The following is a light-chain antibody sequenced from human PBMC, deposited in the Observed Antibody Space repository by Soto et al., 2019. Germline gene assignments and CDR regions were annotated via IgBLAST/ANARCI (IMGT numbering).Light chain of an antibody. V-gene: IGKV1-12*01. CDR1: QGISSC. CDR2: AAS. Sequence: DIQMTQSPSSVSASVGDRVTITCRASQGISSCLAWYQQKPGKAPKLLMYAASTLQTGVPSRFSGSGSGTDFTLTISSLQPEDVATYYCQQANSFPRTFGQGTRLEI. CDR3: QQANSFPRT. J-gene: IGKJ5*01.